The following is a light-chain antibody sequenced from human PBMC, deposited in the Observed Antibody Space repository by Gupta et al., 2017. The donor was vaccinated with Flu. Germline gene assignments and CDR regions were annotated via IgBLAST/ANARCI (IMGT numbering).Light chain of an antibody. Sequence: EIVMTQSPDSLAVSLGERATINCKSSQCVLYSSKNKNYLAWYQQKPGQPPKLLIYWASTRESGVPDRFSGRGSGTDFTLTISSLQAEDVAVYYCQQEDSTPYTFGQGTKLEIK. CDR3: QQEDSTPYT. V-gene: IGKV4-1*01. CDR2: WAS. CDR1: QCVLYSSKNKNY. J-gene: IGKJ2*01.